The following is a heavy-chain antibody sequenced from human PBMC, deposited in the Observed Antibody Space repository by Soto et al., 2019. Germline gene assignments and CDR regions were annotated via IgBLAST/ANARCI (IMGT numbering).Heavy chain of an antibody. Sequence: SETLSLTCTVSGGSISSYYWSWIRQPPGKGLEWIGYIYYSGSTNYNPSLKSRVTISVDTSKKQFSLKLTAVTAADTAVYYCARVVQPVRPYYMDVWGKGTTVTVSS. D-gene: IGHD6-6*01. J-gene: IGHJ6*03. CDR2: IYYSGST. CDR1: GGSISSYY. V-gene: IGHV4-59*01. CDR3: ARVVQPVRPYYMDV.